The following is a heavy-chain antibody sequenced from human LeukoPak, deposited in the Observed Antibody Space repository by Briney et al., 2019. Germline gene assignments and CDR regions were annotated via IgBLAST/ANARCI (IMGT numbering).Heavy chain of an antibody. V-gene: IGHV3-7*01. CDR2: IKQDGSEK. CDR1: GFTFTSYW. J-gene: IGHJ4*02. CDR3: ARDHYDGVGGFDY. D-gene: IGHD3-22*01. Sequence: GGSLRLSCAASGFTFTSYWMGWVRQAPGKGLEWVASIKQDGSEKYYVDSVKGRFTISRDNAKNSLHLQMNSLRAEDTAVYYCARDHYDGVGGFDYWGQGTLVTVSS.